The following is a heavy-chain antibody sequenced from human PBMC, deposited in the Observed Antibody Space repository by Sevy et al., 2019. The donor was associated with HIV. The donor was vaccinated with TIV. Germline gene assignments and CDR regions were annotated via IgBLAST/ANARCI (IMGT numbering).Heavy chain of an antibody. V-gene: IGHV3-7*01. D-gene: IGHD3-16*01. Sequence: GGSLRLSCAASGFTFSANWMNWVRQAPGKGLEWVANIKADGSDKHYVDSVEGRFTISRDNAKILLFLQMNSLRVEDTAVYYCAHETFGRFESWRQGTLVTVSS. CDR2: IKADGSDK. CDR3: AHETFGRFES. J-gene: IGHJ4*02. CDR1: GFTFSANW.